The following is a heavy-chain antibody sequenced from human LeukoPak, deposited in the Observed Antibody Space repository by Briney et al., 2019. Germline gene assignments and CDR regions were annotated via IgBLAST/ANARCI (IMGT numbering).Heavy chain of an antibody. D-gene: IGHD6-13*01. CDR3: ARLSSRWYLY. CDR1: GGSFSGYY. Sequence: PSQTLSLTCAVYGGSFSGYYWSWIRQPPGKGLEWIGEINHSGSTNYNPSLKSRVTISVDTSKNQFSLKLSSVTAADTAVYYCARLSSRWYLYWGQGTLVTVSS. CDR2: INHSGST. V-gene: IGHV4-34*01. J-gene: IGHJ4*02.